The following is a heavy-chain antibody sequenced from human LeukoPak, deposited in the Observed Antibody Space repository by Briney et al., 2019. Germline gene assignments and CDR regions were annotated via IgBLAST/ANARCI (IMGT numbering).Heavy chain of an antibody. Sequence: ASVRVSCKGSGYTFTDTYIHWVRQAPGQGLEWMGWISPNSSDTNYAQKFQGRVTMTRDTSISTAYMELSRLRSDDTAVYYCATDHCSGRTCYYYLEYWGQGTLVTVSS. D-gene: IGHD2-15*01. V-gene: IGHV1-2*02. CDR2: ISPNSSDT. J-gene: IGHJ4*02. CDR3: ATDHCSGRTCYYYLEY. CDR1: GYTFTDTY.